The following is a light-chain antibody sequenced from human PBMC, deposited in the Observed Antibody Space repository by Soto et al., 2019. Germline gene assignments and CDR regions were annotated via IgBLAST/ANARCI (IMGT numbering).Light chain of an antibody. Sequence: QSVLTQPPSVSAAPGQKVTISCSGAGSNIGNNFVSWYQQLPGTAPRHLIYDNNKRPSGIPDRFSGSKSGTSATLGITGLQTGDEADYYCGTWDNSLSGEVFGGGTKLTVL. V-gene: IGLV1-51*01. J-gene: IGLJ2*01. CDR3: GTWDNSLSGEV. CDR1: GSNIGNNF. CDR2: DNN.